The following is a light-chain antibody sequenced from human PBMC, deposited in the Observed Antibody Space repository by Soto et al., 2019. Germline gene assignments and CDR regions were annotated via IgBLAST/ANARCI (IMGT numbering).Light chain of an antibody. CDR2: VEGSGKY. Sequence: QSVLTQSSSASASLGSSVELTCTLSSGHSSYIIAWHRQQPGKAPRYLMKVEGSGKYNRGSGVPDRFSGSSSGADRYLTISNLQSEDEGDYYCAAWDDSLNGRVFGTGTKLTVL. CDR3: AAWDDSLNGRV. J-gene: IGLJ1*01. CDR1: SGHSSYI. V-gene: IGLV4-60*03.